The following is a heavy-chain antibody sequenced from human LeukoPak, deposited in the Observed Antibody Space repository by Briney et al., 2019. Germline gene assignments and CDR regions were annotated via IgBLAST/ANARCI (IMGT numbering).Heavy chain of an antibody. CDR3: ARGGFHYDSSGYYCFDY. J-gene: IGHJ4*02. Sequence: PGGSLRLSCAASGFTLSSYSMNWVRQAPGKGLEWVSSISSSISHIYYADSVEGRFTISRDNSKNSLYLQMNSLRAEDTAVYYCARGGFHYDSSGYYCFDYWGQGTLVTVSS. D-gene: IGHD3-22*01. CDR1: GFTLSSYS. V-gene: IGHV3-21*01. CDR2: ISSSISHI.